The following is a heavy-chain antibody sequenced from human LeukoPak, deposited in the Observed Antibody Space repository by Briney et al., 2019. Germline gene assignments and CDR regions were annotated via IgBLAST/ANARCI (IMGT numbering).Heavy chain of an antibody. CDR3: ATEFGELGYYGMDV. CDR1: GYTLTELS. V-gene: IGHV1-24*01. J-gene: IGHJ6*02. CDR2: FDPEDGET. D-gene: IGHD3-10*01. Sequence: ASVKVSCKVPGYTLTELSMHWVRQAPGKGLEWMGGFDPEDGETIYAQKFQGRVTMTEDTSTDTAYMELSSLRSEDTAVYYCATEFGELGYYGMDVWGQGTTVTVSS.